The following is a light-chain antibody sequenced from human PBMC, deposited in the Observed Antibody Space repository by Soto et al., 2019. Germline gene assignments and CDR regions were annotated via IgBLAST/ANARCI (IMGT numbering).Light chain of an antibody. J-gene: IGKJ1*01. Sequence: EVVLSQSPCTLSLSTGERATLSCRASQSVSSSYLAWYQQKPGQAPRLLIYGASSRATGIPDRFSGSGSGTDFTLTISRLEPEDFAVYYCQQYGSSPWTFAQGTKVAI. CDR1: QSVSSSY. CDR3: QQYGSSPWT. CDR2: GAS. V-gene: IGKV3-20*01.